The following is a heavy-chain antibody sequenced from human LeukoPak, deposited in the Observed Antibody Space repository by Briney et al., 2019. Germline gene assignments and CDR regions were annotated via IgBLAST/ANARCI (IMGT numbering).Heavy chain of an antibody. V-gene: IGHV4-39*01. CDR1: GGSISSSSYY. CDR3: ARFDRGDFYLDY. Sequence: PSETLSLTCTVSGGSISSSSYYWGWIRQPPGKGLEWIGSVYYNGNTHYNPSLKSRVTIPVDTSKNQFSLKLSSVTAADTAVYYCARFDRGDFYLDYWGQGTLVTVSS. D-gene: IGHD2-21*01. CDR2: VYYNGNT. J-gene: IGHJ4*02.